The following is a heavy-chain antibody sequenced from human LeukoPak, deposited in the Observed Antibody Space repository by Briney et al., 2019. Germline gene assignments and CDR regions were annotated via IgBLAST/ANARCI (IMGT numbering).Heavy chain of an antibody. J-gene: IGHJ4*02. Sequence: LGESLKISCKGSGYSFTSYWIAWVRQMPGKGLEWMGIIYPGDSDMRYSPSFEGQVTISADKSISTAYLQWSSLKASDTAMYYCVRQSGSYYSEIDYWGQGTLVTVSS. V-gene: IGHV5-51*01. CDR2: IYPGDSDM. D-gene: IGHD1-26*01. CDR1: GYSFTSYW. CDR3: VRQSGSYYSEIDY.